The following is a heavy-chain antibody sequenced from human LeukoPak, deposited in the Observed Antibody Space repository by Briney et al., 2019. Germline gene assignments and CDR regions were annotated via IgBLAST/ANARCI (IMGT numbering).Heavy chain of an antibody. CDR3: ASYSTEMATMREGFDY. V-gene: IGHV1-69*13. D-gene: IGHD5-24*01. CDR2: INPIFGTA. CDR1: GGSFRSYA. Sequence: GAPVKVSCKASGGSFRSYAISWGGQAPGQRLEWMGGINPIFGTANYAQKFQGRVTITADESTSTAYMELSSLRSEDTAVYYCASYSTEMATMREGFDYWGQGTLVTVSS. J-gene: IGHJ4*02.